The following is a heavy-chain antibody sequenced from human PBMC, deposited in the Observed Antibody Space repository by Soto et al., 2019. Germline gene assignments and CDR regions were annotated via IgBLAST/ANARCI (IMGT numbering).Heavy chain of an antibody. J-gene: IGHJ6*02. V-gene: IGHV1-69*13. CDR3: ARLRELMRAQQDSYYYYGMDV. Sequence: SVKVSCKASGGTFGSYAISWVRQAPGQGLEWMGGIIPIFGTANYAQKFQGRVTITADESTSTAYMELSSLRSEDTAVYYCARLRELMRAQQDSYYYYGMDVWGQGTTVIVS. CDR2: IIPIFGTA. CDR1: GGTFGSYA. D-gene: IGHD1-26*01.